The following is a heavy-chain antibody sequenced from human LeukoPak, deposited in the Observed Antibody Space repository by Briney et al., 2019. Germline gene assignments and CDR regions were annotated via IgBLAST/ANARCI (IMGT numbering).Heavy chain of an antibody. Sequence: GSLKISCKGSGYSFTSHWIGWVRQMPGKGLEWVGIIYPGDSDTRYSPSFQGQVTISADKSISTAYLQWSSLKASDTAMYYCARPGAAAVPVAFDIWGQGTMVTVSS. CDR2: IYPGDSDT. CDR1: GYSFTSHW. V-gene: IGHV5-51*01. J-gene: IGHJ3*02. D-gene: IGHD6-13*01. CDR3: ARPGAAAVPVAFDI.